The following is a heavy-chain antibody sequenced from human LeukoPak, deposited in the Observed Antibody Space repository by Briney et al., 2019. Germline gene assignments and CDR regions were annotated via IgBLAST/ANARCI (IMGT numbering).Heavy chain of an antibody. J-gene: IGHJ4*02. Sequence: PGGSLRLSCAASGFTFSSYAMSWVHQAPGKGLEWVSAISGSGGSTYYADSVKGRFTISRDNSKNTLYLQMNSLRAEDTAVYYCAKSRGYSYGYFDYWGQGTLVTVSS. V-gene: IGHV3-23*01. CDR3: AKSRGYSYGYFDY. CDR2: ISGSGGST. D-gene: IGHD5-18*01. CDR1: GFTFSSYA.